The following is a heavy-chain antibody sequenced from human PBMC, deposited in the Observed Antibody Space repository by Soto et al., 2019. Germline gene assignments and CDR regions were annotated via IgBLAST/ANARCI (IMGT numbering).Heavy chain of an antibody. V-gene: IGHV3-30-3*01. CDR1: GFTFSSYP. CDR2: ISYPGLDK. J-gene: IGHJ1*01. D-gene: IGHD6-19*01. Sequence: QVQLVESGGGVVQPGRSLRLSCAASGFTFSSYPMHWVRQEPGKGLVWVAIISYPGLDKYYADIVKGRFTISRDNSKNTLYLQMNNLRVEDTAMYYCVGPRSTDWAEYFQHWGQGTLVTVSS. CDR3: VGPRSTDWAEYFQH.